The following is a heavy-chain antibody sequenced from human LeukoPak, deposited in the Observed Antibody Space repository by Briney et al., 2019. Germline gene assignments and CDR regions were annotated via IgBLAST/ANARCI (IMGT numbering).Heavy chain of an antibody. V-gene: IGHV1-69*06. D-gene: IGHD2-15*01. J-gene: IGHJ3*02. CDR3: ARGGALGYCSGGSCYSGVEAFDI. CDR1: GGTFSSYA. CDR2: IIPIFGTA. Sequence: SVKVSCKASGGTFSSYAISWVRQAPGQGLEWMGGIIPIFGTANYAQKFQGRVTITADKSMSTAYMELSSLRSEDTAVYYCARGGALGYCSGGSCYSGVEAFDIWGQGTMVTVSS.